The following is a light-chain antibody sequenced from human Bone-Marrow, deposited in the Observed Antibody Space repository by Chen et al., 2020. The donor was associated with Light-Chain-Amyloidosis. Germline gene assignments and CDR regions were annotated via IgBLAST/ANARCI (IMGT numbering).Light chain of an antibody. CDR3: QSADSSGTYEVI. CDR2: RDT. V-gene: IGLV3-25*03. Sequence: SYELTQPPSVPPYPRLTVRIPCSGADLLTKYAYWYQQKPGQAPVLVLHRDTERPSGISERFSGSSSGTTATLTISGVQAEDEADYHCQSADSSGTYEVIFGGGTKLTVL. J-gene: IGLJ2*01. CDR1: DLLTKY.